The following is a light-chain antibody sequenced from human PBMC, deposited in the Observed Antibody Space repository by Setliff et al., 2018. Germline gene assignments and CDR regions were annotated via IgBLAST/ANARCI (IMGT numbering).Light chain of an antibody. CDR3: SSYAGGSNFV. Sequence: QSALAQPPSASGSPGQSVTISCTGASSDFGSYKYVSWYQQHPGKAPKLMIYEVSKRPSGVPARFSGSNSGNTASLTVSGLQAEDEADYYCSSYAGGSNFVFGTGTKGTVL. CDR1: SSDFGSYKY. J-gene: IGLJ1*01. CDR2: EVS. V-gene: IGLV2-8*01.